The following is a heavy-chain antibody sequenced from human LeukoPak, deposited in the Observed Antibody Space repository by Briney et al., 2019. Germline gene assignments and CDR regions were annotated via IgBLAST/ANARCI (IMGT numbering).Heavy chain of an antibody. CDR2: IYHSGST. V-gene: IGHV4-4*02. CDR1: GGSISSSNW. D-gene: IGHD3-10*01. CDR3: ARASYYYGSGSYYNEEYYFDY. J-gene: IGHJ4*02. Sequence: SGTLSPTCAVSGGSISSSNWWSWVRQPPGKGLEWIGEIYHSGSTNYNPSLKSRVTISVDKSKNQFSLKLSSVTAADTAVYYCARASYYYGSGSYYNEEYYFDYWGQGTLVTVSS.